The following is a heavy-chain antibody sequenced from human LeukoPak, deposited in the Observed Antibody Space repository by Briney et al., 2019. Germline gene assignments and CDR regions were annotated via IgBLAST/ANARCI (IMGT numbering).Heavy chain of an antibody. Sequence: GGSLRLSCAISGFTVSNNYMSWVRQPPGKGLEWVSVIYSGGSTYYADSVKGRFTISRDTSKNTLYLQMNSLRAEDTAVYYCARGGGAYCGGDCFRAFVIWGQGTMVTVSP. V-gene: IGHV3-53*01. CDR3: ARGGGAYCGGDCFRAFVI. D-gene: IGHD2-21*02. J-gene: IGHJ3*02. CDR2: IYSGGST. CDR1: GFTVSNNY.